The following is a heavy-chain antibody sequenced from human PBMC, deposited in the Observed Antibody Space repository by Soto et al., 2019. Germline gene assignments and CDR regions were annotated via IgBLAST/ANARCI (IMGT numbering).Heavy chain of an antibody. CDR2: INPIDGSI. J-gene: IGHJ4*02. CDR1: GYNFVSNH. CDR3: ARDLFGSWAIDY. V-gene: IGHV1-46*01. Sequence: QVQLVQSGAAVREPGASVKVSCKTSGYNFVSNHIHWVRQTPAQGLEWMGIINPIDGSISYAQKFRGRVTVTRDTPTSSVYMELRRLTPADTAVYFCARDLFGSWAIDYWGTGTQVTVPS. D-gene: IGHD6-13*01.